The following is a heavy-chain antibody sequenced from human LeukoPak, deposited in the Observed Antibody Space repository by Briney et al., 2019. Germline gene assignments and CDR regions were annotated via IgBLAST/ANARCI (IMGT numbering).Heavy chain of an antibody. CDR1: GYTFTSYG. J-gene: IGHJ4*02. D-gene: IGHD3-3*01. Sequence: GASVKVSCKASGYTFTSYGISWVRQAPGQGLEWMGWISAYNGNTNYAQKLQGRVTMTTDTSTSTAYMELRSLRSDDTAVYYCARDLRFSEWLLSGVGFDYWGQGTLVTVSS. CDR2: ISAYNGNT. V-gene: IGHV1-18*01. CDR3: ARDLRFSEWLLSGVGFDY.